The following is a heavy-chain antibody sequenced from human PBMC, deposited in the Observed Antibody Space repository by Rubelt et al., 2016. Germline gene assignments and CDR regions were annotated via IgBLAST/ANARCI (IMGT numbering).Heavy chain of an antibody. V-gene: IGHV4-34*01. Sequence: QVQLQQWGAGLLKPSETLSLTCAVYGGSFSGYYWSWIRQPPGTGLEWIGEINHSGSTNYNPSLKRRVTISVDPSKTQFSLRLSSVTAADTAVYYCASVQVVPAAIGDDAFDIWGQGTMVTVSS. CDR2: INHSGST. J-gene: IGHJ3*02. CDR1: GGSFSGYY. D-gene: IGHD2-2*01. CDR3: ASVQVVPAAIGDDAFDI.